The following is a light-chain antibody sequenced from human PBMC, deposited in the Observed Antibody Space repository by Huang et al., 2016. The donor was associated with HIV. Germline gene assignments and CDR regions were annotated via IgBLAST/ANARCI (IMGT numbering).Light chain of an antibody. Sequence: DIVMTQSPDSLTVSLGERATINCKSSQSVLYNSNNKNYLAWYQQKPGQPPKLLIYWASTRESWVPDRFSGSVSGTDFTLTISSLQAEDVAVYYCQQYYSTPLTFGQGTKVEIK. CDR3: QQYYSTPLT. CDR1: QSVLYNSNNKNY. V-gene: IGKV4-1*01. CDR2: WAS. J-gene: IGKJ1*01.